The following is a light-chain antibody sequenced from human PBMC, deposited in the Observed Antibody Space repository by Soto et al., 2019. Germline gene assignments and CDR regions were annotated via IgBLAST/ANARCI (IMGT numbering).Light chain of an antibody. CDR3: QKYSTSPRT. CDR2: GAS. Sequence: EIVLTQSPGTLSLSPGERATLSCRASQSVTSSFLAWYQHKPGQAPRLLIYGASNRATGIPDRFSGSGSGADFSLTISSLEPEDFAVYYCQKYSTSPRTFGQGTKVDIK. V-gene: IGKV3-20*01. J-gene: IGKJ1*01. CDR1: QSVTSSF.